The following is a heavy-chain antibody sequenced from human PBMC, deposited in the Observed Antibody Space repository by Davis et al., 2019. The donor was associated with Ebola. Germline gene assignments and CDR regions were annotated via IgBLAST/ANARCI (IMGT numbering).Heavy chain of an antibody. V-gene: IGHV3-7*01. CDR1: GYTFSSHA. CDR3: ARLPSGVGRALDY. Sequence: GESLKISCAASGYTFSSHAMTWVRQAPGKGLEWVAHINPDGTRKQYVDSVKGRFTISRDNAKNSLFLQLNSLRAEDTALYHCARLPSGVGRALDYWGHGTLVTVSS. CDR2: INPDGTRK. D-gene: IGHD5-12*01. J-gene: IGHJ4*01.